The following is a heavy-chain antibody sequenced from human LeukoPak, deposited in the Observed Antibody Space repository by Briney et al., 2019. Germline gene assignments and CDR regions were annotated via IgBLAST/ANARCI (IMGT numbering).Heavy chain of an antibody. CDR1: GGSISSYY. J-gene: IGHJ4*02. CDR2: IYYSGST. Sequence: SETLSLTCTVSGGSISSYYWSWIRQPPGKGLEWIGSIYYSGSTRYNPYLKSRATISVDTSKNQFSLKLTSVSAADTAVYYCARHPTRSTIFGEDWGQGTLVTVSS. CDR3: ARHPTRSTIFGED. V-gene: IGHV4-59*08. D-gene: IGHD3-3*01.